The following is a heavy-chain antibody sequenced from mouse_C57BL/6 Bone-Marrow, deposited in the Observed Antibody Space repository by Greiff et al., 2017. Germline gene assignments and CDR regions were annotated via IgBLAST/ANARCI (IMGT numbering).Heavy chain of an antibody. V-gene: IGHV1-69*01. J-gene: IGHJ4*01. D-gene: IGHD2-4*01. CDR3: ARSPYYDYEYYYAMDY. CDR2: IDPSDSYT. CDR1: GYTFTSYW. Sequence: QVHVKQPGAELVMPGASVKLSCKASGYTFTSYWMHWVKQRPGQGLEWIGEIDPSDSYTNYNQKFKGKSTLTVDKSSSTAYMQLSSLTSEDSAVYYCARSPYYDYEYYYAMDYWGQVTSVTVSS.